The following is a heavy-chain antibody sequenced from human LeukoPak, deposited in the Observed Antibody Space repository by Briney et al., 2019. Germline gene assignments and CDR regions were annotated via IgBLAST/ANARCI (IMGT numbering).Heavy chain of an antibody. CDR2: IYPGDSDT. D-gene: IGHD3-10*01. V-gene: IGHV5-51*01. CDR3: ARAWAAGSGSFYPFDY. CDR1: GYPFSSYW. Sequence: PGESLQISCKGSGYPFSSYWIGWVRQMPGKGLEWMGIIYPGDSDTRYSPSFQGQVTISADKSISTAYLQWNSLQASDTAMFYCARAWAAGSGSFYPFDYWGQGTLVTVSS. J-gene: IGHJ4*02.